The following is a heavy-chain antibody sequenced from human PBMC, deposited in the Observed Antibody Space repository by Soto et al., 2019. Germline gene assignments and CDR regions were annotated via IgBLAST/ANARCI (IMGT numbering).Heavy chain of an antibody. CDR1: GGSISSGCYA. CDR2: IYHSGST. J-gene: IGHJ4*02. V-gene: IGHV4-30-2*01. D-gene: IGHD3-22*01. CDR3: ARHKRTYYDSSGYSYYFDY. Sequence: TLSLPCAVSGGSISSGCYAWSWIRQPPGKVLEWIVYIYHSGSTYYNPSLKSRVTISVDRSKNQFSLKLSSVTAADTAVYYCARHKRTYYDSSGYSYYFDYWGKGTLVSVSS.